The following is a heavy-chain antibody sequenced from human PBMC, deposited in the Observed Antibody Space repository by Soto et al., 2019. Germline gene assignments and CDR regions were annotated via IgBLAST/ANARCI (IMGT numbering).Heavy chain of an antibody. CDR1: GGSISSSSYY. CDR3: AREGNLGRWLQPLDY. V-gene: IGHV4-39*07. D-gene: IGHD5-12*01. J-gene: IGHJ4*02. CDR2: IYYNGNT. Sequence: PSETLSLTCTVSGGSISSSSYYWGWIRQPPGKGLEWIGYIYYNGNTYYNPSLKSRVTISVDTSKNQFSLKLISVTAADTAVYYCAREGNLGRWLQPLDYWGQGTLVTVSS.